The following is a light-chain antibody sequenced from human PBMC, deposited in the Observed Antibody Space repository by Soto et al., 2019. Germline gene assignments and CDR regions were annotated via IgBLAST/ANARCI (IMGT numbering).Light chain of an antibody. CDR3: QQYNKWPPRP. CDR1: QSVRSN. CDR2: GAS. Sequence: DMVMTQSPPTLSVTPGERANLSFRSSQSVRSNLAWYQQIPCQAPRLLFFGASTRATGIPASFSGNGSGKEFTLTIPSLQSEDFAVYYCQQYNKWPPRPFGQGTRLEIK. V-gene: IGKV3-15*01. J-gene: IGKJ5*01.